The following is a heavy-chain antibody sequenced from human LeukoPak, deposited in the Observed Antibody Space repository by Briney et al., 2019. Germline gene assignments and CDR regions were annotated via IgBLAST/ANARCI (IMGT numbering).Heavy chain of an antibody. CDR2: IIPIFGTA. V-gene: IGHV1-69*13. D-gene: IGHD5-12*01. Sequence: ASVKVSCKASGGTFSSYAISWVRQAPGQGLEWMRGIIPIFGTANYAQKFQGRVTITADESTSTAYMELSSLRSEDTAVYYCAMALSLQRQYVDIVATLDYWGQGTLVTVSS. CDR3: AMALSLQRQYVDIVATLDY. CDR1: GGTFSSYA. J-gene: IGHJ4*02.